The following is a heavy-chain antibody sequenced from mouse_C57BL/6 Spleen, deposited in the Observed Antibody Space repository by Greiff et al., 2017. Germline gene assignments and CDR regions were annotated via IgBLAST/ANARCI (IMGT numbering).Heavy chain of an antibody. CDR3: ARKTGYYFDY. V-gene: IGHV1-52*01. J-gene: IGHJ2*01. CDR2: IDPSDSET. Sequence: QVHVKQPGAELVRPGSSVKLSCKASGYTFTSYWMHWVKQRPIQGLEWIGNIDPSDSETHYNQKFKDKATLTVDKSSSTAYMQLSSLTSEDSAVYYCARKTGYYFDYWGQGTTLTVSS. CDR1: GYTFTSYW. D-gene: IGHD4-1*01.